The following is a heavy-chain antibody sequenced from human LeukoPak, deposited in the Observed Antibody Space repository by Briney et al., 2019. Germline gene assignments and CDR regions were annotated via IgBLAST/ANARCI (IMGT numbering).Heavy chain of an antibody. J-gene: IGHJ4*02. CDR1: GGSISSYY. CDR2: IYYSGST. D-gene: IGHD2-15*01. Sequence: KPSETLSLTCTVSGGSISSYYWSWIRQPPGKGLEWIGYIYYSGSTNYNPSLKSRVTISVDTSKNQFSLKLSSVTAADTAVYYCASGYCSGGSCSANYFDYWGQGTLVTVSS. CDR3: ASGYCSGGSCSANYFDY. V-gene: IGHV4-59*08.